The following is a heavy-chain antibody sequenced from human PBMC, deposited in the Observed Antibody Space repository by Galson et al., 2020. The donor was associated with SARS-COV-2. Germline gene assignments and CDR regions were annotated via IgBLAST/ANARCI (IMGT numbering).Heavy chain of an antibody. CDR3: AREGGWGTTYNYNWWDP. V-gene: IGHV4-59*01. Sequence: ASETLSLTCTVSGGSITNYFWNWIRQSPGKGLEWIGDISYTGNTNYNPSLRSRVIISVDTSKNQFFLKLTSVTAADTAVYFCAREGGWGTTYNYNWWDPWGQGTLVTVSS. D-gene: IGHD3-16*01. CDR2: ISYTGNT. CDR1: GGSITNYF. J-gene: IGHJ5*02.